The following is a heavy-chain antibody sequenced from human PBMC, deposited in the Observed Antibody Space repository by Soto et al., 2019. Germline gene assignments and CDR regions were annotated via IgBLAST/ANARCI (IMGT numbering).Heavy chain of an antibody. D-gene: IGHD2-15*01. CDR3: AHPRGFGVFDAYDF. Sequence: LSCEGSGFTFSDYYISWIRQAPGKGLEWISYSSNSGTFSRYADSVKGRFSISRDNSINTLYLQMNSLRTEDTAVYYCAHPRGFGVFDAYDFWGQGTMVTVSS. CDR2: SSNSGTFS. CDR1: GFTFSDYY. V-gene: IGHV3-11*03. J-gene: IGHJ3*01.